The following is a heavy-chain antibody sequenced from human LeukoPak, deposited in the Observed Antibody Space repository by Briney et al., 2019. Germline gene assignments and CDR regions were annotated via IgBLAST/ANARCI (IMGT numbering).Heavy chain of an antibody. CDR3: ARDFQPRYCSSSSCSPA. V-gene: IGHV3-33*01. CDR2: IWYDGSNK. CDR1: GFTFGSYG. J-gene: IGHJ6*02. D-gene: IGHD2-2*01. Sequence: PGMSLRLSCAASGFTFGSYGMHWVRQAPGKGLEWVAVIWYDGSNKYYADSVKGRFTISRDNSKNTLYLQMNSLRAEDTATYYCARDFQPRYCSSSSCSPAWGQGTTVTVSS.